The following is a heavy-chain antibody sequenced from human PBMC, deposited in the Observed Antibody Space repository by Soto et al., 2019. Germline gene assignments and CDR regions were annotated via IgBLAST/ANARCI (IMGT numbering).Heavy chain of an antibody. CDR1: GGSISSYY. V-gene: IGHV4-59*01. Sequence: PSETLSLTCTVSGGSISSYYWSWIRQPPGKGLEWIGYIYYSGSTIYNPSLKSRVTISVDTSKNQFSLKLSSVTAADTAVYYCASTTSGYHPPYYYYYMDVWGKGTTVTVSS. CDR3: ASTTSGYHPPYYYYYMDV. J-gene: IGHJ6*03. D-gene: IGHD5-12*01. CDR2: IYYSGST.